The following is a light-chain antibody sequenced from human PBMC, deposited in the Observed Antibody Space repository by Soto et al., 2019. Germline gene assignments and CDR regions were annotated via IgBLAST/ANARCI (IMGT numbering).Light chain of an antibody. CDR3: MQALQTTLS. CDR1: HSFRHAIGYNN. J-gene: IGKJ4*01. V-gene: IGKV2-28*01. CDR2: LAS. Sequence: DIVMTQSPLSLPVTPGEPASTSCRPSHSFRHAIGYNNRDGYLQKPGQSPQLKIFLASNRASGVPDRFRGSGSGTDFTLKISRVEAEDVGMYYCMQALQTTLSFGGGTKVEIK.